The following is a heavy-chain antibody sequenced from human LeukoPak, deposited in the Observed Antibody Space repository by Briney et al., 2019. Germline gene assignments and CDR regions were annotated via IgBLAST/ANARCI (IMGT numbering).Heavy chain of an antibody. J-gene: IGHJ5*02. V-gene: IGHV4-31*03. CDR2: IYYSGST. CDR1: GGSISSGGYY. Sequence: SQTLSLTCTVSGGSISSGGYYWSWIRQHPGKGLEWIGYIYYSGSTYYNPSLKSRVTISVDTSKNQFSLKLSSVTAADTAVYYCARVTYYYGSGSYRWSDPWGQGTLVTVSS. CDR3: ARVTYYYGSGSYRWSDP. D-gene: IGHD3-10*01.